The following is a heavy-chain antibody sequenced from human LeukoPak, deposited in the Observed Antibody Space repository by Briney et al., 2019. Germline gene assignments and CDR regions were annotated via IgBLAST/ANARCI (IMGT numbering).Heavy chain of an antibody. CDR2: IYHSGST. D-gene: IGHD2-2*01. Sequence: SETLSLTCTVSGGSISSGGYYWSWIRQPPGKGLEWIGYIYHSGSTYYNPSLKSRVTMSVDTSKNQFSLKLSSVTAADTAVYYCARSVSLVPAAGWYFDLWGRGTLVTVSS. J-gene: IGHJ2*01. V-gene: IGHV4-30-2*01. CDR3: ARSVSLVPAAGWYFDL. CDR1: GGSISSGGYY.